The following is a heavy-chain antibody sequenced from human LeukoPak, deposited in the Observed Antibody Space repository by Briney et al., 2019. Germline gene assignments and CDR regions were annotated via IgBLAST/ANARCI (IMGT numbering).Heavy chain of an antibody. Sequence: GGSLRLSCAASGFTFSSYAMNWVRQAPGKGLEWVSYISSSANTIYYADSVKGRFTISRDIAKNSLYLQMNSLSDDDTAVYYCARNYHGDYFFDLWGQGTLVTVSS. CDR1: GFTFSSYA. V-gene: IGHV3-48*03. CDR2: ISSSANTI. J-gene: IGHJ4*02. CDR3: ARNYHGDYFFDL. D-gene: IGHD4-17*01.